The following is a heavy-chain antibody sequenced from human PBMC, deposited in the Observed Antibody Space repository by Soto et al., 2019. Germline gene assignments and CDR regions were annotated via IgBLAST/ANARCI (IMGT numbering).Heavy chain of an antibody. D-gene: IGHD3-22*01. J-gene: IGHJ6*02. CDR2: ISYDGSNK. CDR1: GFTFSSYG. V-gene: IGHV3-30*18. Sequence: GGSLRLSCAASGFTFSSYGMHWVRQAPGKGLEWVAVISYDGSNKYYADSVKGRFTISRDNSKNTLYLQMNSLRAEDTAVYYCAKLVDSTGSYGMDVWGQGTTVTVSS. CDR3: AKLVDSTGSYGMDV.